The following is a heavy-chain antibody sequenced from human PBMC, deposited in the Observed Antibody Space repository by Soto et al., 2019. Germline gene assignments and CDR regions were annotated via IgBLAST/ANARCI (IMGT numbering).Heavy chain of an antibody. J-gene: IGHJ6*02. CDR1: GYTFTGHH. Sequence: GASVKVSCKTSGYTFTGHHIHWVRQAPGQGLEWMGWINPESGGTNSAQKFQGWVTMTRDTSISTVYLELSRLSSDDTAVYYCARGGRSAAVVSEYGMDVWGQGTTVTVSS. CDR3: ARGGRSAAVVSEYGMDV. V-gene: IGHV1-2*04. D-gene: IGHD6-13*01. CDR2: INPESGGT.